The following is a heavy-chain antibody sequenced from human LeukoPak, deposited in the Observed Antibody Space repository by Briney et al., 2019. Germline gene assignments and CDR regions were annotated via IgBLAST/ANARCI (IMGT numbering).Heavy chain of an antibody. D-gene: IGHD3-22*01. V-gene: IGHV1-2*02. CDR1: GYTFSGYY. J-gene: IGHJ4*02. Sequence: ASVKVSCKASGYTFSGYYMHWVRQAPGQGLEWMGWINPNSGGTNYAQKFQGRVTMTRDTSISTAYMELRSLRSDDTAVYYCARDPSITMIDYWGQGTLVTVSS. CDR3: ARDPSITMIDY. CDR2: INPNSGGT.